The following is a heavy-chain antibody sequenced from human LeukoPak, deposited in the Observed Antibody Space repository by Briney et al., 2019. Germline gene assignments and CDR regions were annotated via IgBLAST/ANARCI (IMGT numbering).Heavy chain of an antibody. V-gene: IGHV3-48*03. CDR3: ARTGYSGSYYVWDY. D-gene: IGHD1-26*01. CDR1: GFTFSIYE. CDR2: ISSSGSAI. Sequence: PGGSLRLSCAASGFTFSIYEMNWVRQAPGKGLEWVSYISSSGSAIFYADSVKGRFTVSRDNAKNSLYLQMNSLRAEGTAVYYCARTGYSGSYYVWDYWGQGTLVTVSS. J-gene: IGHJ4*02.